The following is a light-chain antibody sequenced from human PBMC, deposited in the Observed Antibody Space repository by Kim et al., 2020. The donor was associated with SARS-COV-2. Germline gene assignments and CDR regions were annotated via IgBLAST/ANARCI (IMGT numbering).Light chain of an antibody. Sequence: SYELTQPPSASVSPGQTASITCSGDKLGDKYACWYQQKPGQSPVLVIYQDSKRPSGIPERFSGSNSGNTATLTISGTQAMDEADYYCQAWDSRTGVFGTGTKVTDL. CDR3: QAWDSRTGV. J-gene: IGLJ1*01. CDR2: QDS. CDR1: KLGDKY. V-gene: IGLV3-1*01.